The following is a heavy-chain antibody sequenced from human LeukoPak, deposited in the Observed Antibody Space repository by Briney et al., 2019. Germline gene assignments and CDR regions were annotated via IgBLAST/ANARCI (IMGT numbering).Heavy chain of an antibody. V-gene: IGHV4-30-2*01. CDR3: ARCPPIPPPGYSSSWYHTRIRRGCDAFDI. Sequence: SETLSLTCTVSGGSISSGGYYWSWIRQPPGKGLEWIGYIYHSGSTYYNPSLKSRVTISVDRSKNQFSLKLSSVTAADTAVYYCARCPPIPPPGYSSSWYHTRIRRGCDAFDIWGQGTMVTVSS. J-gene: IGHJ3*02. CDR2: IYHSGST. CDR1: GGSISSGGYY. D-gene: IGHD6-13*01.